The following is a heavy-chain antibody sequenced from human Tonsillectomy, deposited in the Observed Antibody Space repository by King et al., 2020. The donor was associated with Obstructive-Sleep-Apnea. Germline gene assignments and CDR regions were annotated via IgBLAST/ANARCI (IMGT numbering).Heavy chain of an antibody. Sequence: VQLVESGGGLVQPGRSLRLSCAASGFNLDDYAMHLVRQAPGKGLEWGSVISGNSNRIAYAESVKGRFSISRDNAKNSLYLQMNSLRAEDTAWYYCVKVMGCGGDCPLWAFDIWGQGTMVTVSS. CDR1: GFNLDDYA. J-gene: IGHJ3*02. D-gene: IGHD2-21*02. CDR3: VKVMGCGGDCPLWAFDI. CDR2: ISGNSNRI. V-gene: IGHV3-9*01.